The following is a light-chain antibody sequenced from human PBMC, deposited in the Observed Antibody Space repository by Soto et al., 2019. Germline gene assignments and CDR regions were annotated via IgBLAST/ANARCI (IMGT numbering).Light chain of an antibody. Sequence: EIVLTQSPGTLSLSPGERVTLSCRASQSVTSSYLAWYQQRPGQAPRLLIYGASRRATGIPDRFSGSGSGTDFTLTINRLEPEDFAVYFCQQYGDMWTFGQGTKVDIK. V-gene: IGKV3-20*01. CDR3: QQYGDMWT. J-gene: IGKJ1*01. CDR2: GAS. CDR1: QSVTSSY.